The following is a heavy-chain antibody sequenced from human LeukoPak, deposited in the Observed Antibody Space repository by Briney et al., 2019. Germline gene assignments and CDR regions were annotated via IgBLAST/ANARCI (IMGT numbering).Heavy chain of an antibody. CDR1: GFLFGSYG. J-gene: IGHJ4*02. D-gene: IGHD3-22*01. CDR2: IRYDGSNK. Sequence: GGSLRLSCATSGFLFGSYGMHWVRQAPGKGLEWVAFIRYDGSNKYYADSVKGRFTISRDNSKNTLYLQMNSLRAEDTAVYYCAKDKWDYYDSSGYYYVEKPYYFDYWGQGTLVTVSS. CDR3: AKDKWDYYDSSGYYYVEKPYYFDY. V-gene: IGHV3-30*02.